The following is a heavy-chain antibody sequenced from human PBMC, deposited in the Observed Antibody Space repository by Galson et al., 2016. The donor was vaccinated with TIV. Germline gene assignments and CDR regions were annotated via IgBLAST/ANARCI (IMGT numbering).Heavy chain of an antibody. J-gene: IGHJ4*02. Sequence: QSGAEVKKPGESLKISCQGFGYSFTRYWIAWVRQMPGQGLEWMGMIFPGDSETRYSPSFRGQVTISVDKSINTAYLQWSTLRASDTALYFCARNAFPDGGGDWHTDYAFDYWGQGTLVTFSS. CDR3: ARNAFPDGGGDWHTDYAFDY. CDR1: GYSFTRYW. D-gene: IGHD2-21*01. CDR2: IFPGDSET. V-gene: IGHV5-51*01.